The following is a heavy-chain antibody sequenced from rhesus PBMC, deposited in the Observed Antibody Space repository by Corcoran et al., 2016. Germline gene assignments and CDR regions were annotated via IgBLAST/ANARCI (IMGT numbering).Heavy chain of an antibody. CDR2: ILGSGSST. CDR1: GGSFSNKY. Sequence: QVQLQESGPGLVKPSETLSVTCAVSGGSFSNKYWSWIRQAPGKGLEWIGYILGSGSSTTYNPSLKSRVTLSVDTSKNQFSLKVNSMTAADTVVYYCASDHWGSVDYWGQGVLVTVSS. J-gene: IGHJ4*01. D-gene: IGHD7-45*01. CDR3: ASDHWGSVDY. V-gene: IGHV4-169*02.